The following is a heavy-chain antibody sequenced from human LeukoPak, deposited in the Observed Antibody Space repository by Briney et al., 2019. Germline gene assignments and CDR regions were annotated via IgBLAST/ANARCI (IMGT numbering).Heavy chain of an antibody. CDR3: ARKMAL. V-gene: IGHV3-48*02. J-gene: IGHJ4*02. CDR1: GXTLSSYG. CDR2: IDGSSRSI. Sequence: GGSLRLSCTASGXTLSSYGRNWVRQTPGKGLEWLSYIDGSSRSIYYSDSVKGRFTVSRDNAKNSVFLQLNSLRDEDTAMYFCARKMALWGRGTLVTVSS. D-gene: IGHD5-24*01.